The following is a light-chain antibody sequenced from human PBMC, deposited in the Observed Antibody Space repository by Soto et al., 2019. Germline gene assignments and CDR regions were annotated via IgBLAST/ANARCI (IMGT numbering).Light chain of an antibody. CDR3: LQDYDYPYT. V-gene: IGKV1-6*01. CDR2: AAS. Sequence: AIQMTQSPSSLSASVGDRVTITCRASQGIRDDLGWYQQKPGKAPKLLIYAASNLQSGVPSRFSGSGSVTDFTLIISSLQPEDFATYYCLQDYDYPYTFGQGTKLEIK. J-gene: IGKJ2*01. CDR1: QGIRDD.